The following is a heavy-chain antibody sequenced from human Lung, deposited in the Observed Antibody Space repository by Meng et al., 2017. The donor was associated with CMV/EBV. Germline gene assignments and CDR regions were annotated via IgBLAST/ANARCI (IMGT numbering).Heavy chain of an antibody. J-gene: IGHJ4*02. CDR1: GFTVSSNY. CDR2: IYSCGST. V-gene: IGHV3-66*03. D-gene: IGHD5-24*01. CDR3: ARDPRGDGGVTFDY. Sequence: GESXKISCAASGFTVSSNYMSWVRQAPGKGLEWVSVIYSCGSTYYADSVKGRFTISRDNSKNTLYLQMNSLRAEDTAVYYCARDPRGDGGVTFDYWCQGMLVTVSS.